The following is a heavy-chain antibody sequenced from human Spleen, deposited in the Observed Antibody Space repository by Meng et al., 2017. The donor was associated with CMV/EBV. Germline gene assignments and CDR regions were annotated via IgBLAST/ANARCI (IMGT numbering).Heavy chain of an antibody. D-gene: IGHD5-18*01. CDR2: IQYTGRNR. Sequence: GGSLRLSCAASGFTFNTYGMHWVRQAPGKGLEWVAFIQYTGRNRYYADSVKGRFTISRDNSNNTLYLQMNSLRAEDTAVYYCAKGRGKYSFGYYFDYWGQGTLVTVSS. CDR1: GFTFNTYG. V-gene: IGHV3-30*02. CDR3: AKGRGKYSFGYYFDY. J-gene: IGHJ4*02.